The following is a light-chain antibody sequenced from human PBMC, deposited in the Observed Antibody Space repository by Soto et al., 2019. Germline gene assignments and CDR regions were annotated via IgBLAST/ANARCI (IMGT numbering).Light chain of an antibody. Sequence: DIQMTQSPSSLSASVGDRVTITCRASQSISSYLNWYQQKPGKAPKLLIYAASSLQSGVPSRFSDSGAGTDVTLTISSLQPEDFETYYCQQSYSTPLTFGGGTKVEIK. V-gene: IGKV1-39*01. CDR2: AAS. CDR3: QQSYSTPLT. CDR1: QSISSY. J-gene: IGKJ4*01.